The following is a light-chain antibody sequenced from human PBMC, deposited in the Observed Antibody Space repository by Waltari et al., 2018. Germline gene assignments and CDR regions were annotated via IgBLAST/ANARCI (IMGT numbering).Light chain of an antibody. Sequence: IVMTQSPLSLPVTPGEPASISCRASQSLLHRNGYNYLDWSLQKPGQSQQLLIYLGSTRASGVPDRFSGGASGTEFTLRISRVEAEDVGVYYCMQARQTPYTFGQGTKLEIK. CDR3: MQARQTPYT. V-gene: IGKV2-28*01. J-gene: IGKJ2*01. CDR1: QSLLHRNGYNY. CDR2: LGS.